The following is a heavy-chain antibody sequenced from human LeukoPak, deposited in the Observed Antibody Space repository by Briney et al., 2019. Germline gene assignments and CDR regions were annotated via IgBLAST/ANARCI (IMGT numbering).Heavy chain of an antibody. J-gene: IGHJ4*02. CDR3: ARVITMVRGVIDY. CDR1: GFTFSSYS. V-gene: IGHV3-48*01. CDR2: ISSSSSTI. D-gene: IGHD3-10*01. Sequence: PGGSLRLSCAASGFTFSSYSMNWVRQAPVKGLEWVSYISSSSSTIYYADSVKGRFTISRDNAKNSLYLQMNSLRAEDTAVYYCARVITMVRGVIDYWGQGTLVTVSS.